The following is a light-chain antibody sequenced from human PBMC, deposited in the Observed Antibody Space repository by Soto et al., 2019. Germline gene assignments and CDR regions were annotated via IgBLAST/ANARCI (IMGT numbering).Light chain of an antibody. V-gene: IGLV2-14*01. CDR3: ISYPSNRCV. CDR2: EVI. J-gene: IGLJ3*02. Sequence: QSSLTQPASVSGSPGQSITISCTAISSDSTTYNYVSWYQHHPGKAPKLIIYEVINRPSGVSNRFSGSKSGNTASLTISGLQVEDEADYYCISYPSNRCVFGGGNQLTVL. CDR1: SSDSTTYNY.